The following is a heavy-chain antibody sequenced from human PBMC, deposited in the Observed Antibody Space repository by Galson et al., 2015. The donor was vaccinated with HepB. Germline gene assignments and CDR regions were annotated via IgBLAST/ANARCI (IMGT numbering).Heavy chain of an antibody. J-gene: IGHJ5*02. D-gene: IGHD4-17*01. CDR1: GFTFSSYA. CDR2: ISGTGDST. V-gene: IGHV3-23*01. Sequence: SCAASGFTFSSYAMSWVRQAPGKGLEWVSSISGTGDSTYYADSVKGRFTISRDNSKNTLYLQMNSLRPEDTAVYYCAKDRGYGDYDWFDPWGQGTLVTVSS. CDR3: AKDRGYGDYDWFDP.